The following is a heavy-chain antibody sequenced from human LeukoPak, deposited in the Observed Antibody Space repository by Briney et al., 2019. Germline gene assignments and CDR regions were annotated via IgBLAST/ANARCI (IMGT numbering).Heavy chain of an antibody. D-gene: IGHD3-9*01. CDR3: ARDNSPLYYDILTGYSSSQNWFDP. V-gene: IGHV3-74*01. J-gene: IGHJ5*02. Sequence: GGSLRLSCAASGFTFSSYWMHWVRQAPGKGLVWVSRINSDESSTSYADSVKGRFTISRDNAKNTLYLQMNSLRAEDTAVYYCARDNSPLYYDILTGYSSSQNWFDPWGQGTLVTVSS. CDR2: INSDESST. CDR1: GFTFSSYW.